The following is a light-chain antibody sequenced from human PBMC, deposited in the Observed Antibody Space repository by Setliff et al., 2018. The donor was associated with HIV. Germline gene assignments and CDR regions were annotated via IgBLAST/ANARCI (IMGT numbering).Light chain of an antibody. Sequence: QSVLTQPASVSGSPGQSITISCTGSSSDVGVHNYVSWYQQHPGKAPKLMIYDVVDRPSGVSDRFSGSKSVNTASLTISGLLAEDEADYYCSSYTSTGTYVFGTGTKVTVL. V-gene: IGLV2-14*03. CDR3: SSYTSTGTYV. CDR2: DVV. CDR1: SSDVGVHNY. J-gene: IGLJ1*01.